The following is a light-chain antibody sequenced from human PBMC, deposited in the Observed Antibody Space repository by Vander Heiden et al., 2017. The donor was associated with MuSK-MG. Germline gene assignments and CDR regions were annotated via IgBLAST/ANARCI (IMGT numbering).Light chain of an antibody. V-gene: IGLV1-51*02. CDR3: GTQDSKLSAVV. Sequence: VFTQPPPVSAAPGQQVTIPCSGCSSNIGRSYVSWSQNLQGTAPKLLIYINNKRTSGIPDRFSGSKSGTSATLGLSGLQTGDEADYYCGTQDSKLSAVVFGGGTELTVL. CDR1: SSNIGRSY. J-gene: IGLJ2*01. CDR2: INN.